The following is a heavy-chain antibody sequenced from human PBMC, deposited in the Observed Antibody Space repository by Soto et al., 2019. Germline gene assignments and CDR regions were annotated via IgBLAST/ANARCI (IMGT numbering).Heavy chain of an antibody. V-gene: IGHV3-30-3*01. Sequence: GGSLRLSCAASGFTFSSYAMHWVRQAPGKGLEWVAVISYDGSNKYYADSVKGRFTISRDNSKNTLYLQMNSLRAEDTAVYYCARDRRAGYYDSSESPPYWGQGTLVTVSS. J-gene: IGHJ4*02. CDR3: ARDRRAGYYDSSESPPY. CDR1: GFTFSSYA. D-gene: IGHD3-22*01. CDR2: ISYDGSNK.